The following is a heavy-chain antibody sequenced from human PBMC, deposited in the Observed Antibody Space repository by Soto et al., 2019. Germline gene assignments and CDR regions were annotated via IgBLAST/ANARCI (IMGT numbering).Heavy chain of an antibody. CDR1: GGSFSGYY. CDR2: VNHSGST. CDR3: ARKYLPYYGSGSPDGRDV. D-gene: IGHD3-10*01. J-gene: IGHJ6*02. Sequence: QVQLQQWGAGLLKPSETLSLTCGVYGGSFSGYYWSWIRQPPGKGLEWIGEVNHSGSTNYNPSLKRRVTISGDSSKNQFSLKPSSVTAADTALYYCARKYLPYYGSGSPDGRDVWGQGTTVTVSS. V-gene: IGHV4-34*01.